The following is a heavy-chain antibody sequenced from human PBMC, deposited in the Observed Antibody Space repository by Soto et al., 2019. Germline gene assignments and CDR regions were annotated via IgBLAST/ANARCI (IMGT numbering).Heavy chain of an antibody. J-gene: IGHJ3*02. V-gene: IGHV4-31*03. Sequence: QVQLQESGPGLVKPSQTLSLTCTVSGGSIRNGGYYWSWIRQHPGKGLEWIGYIYYSGSTYYNPSLKRRVTISVEPSKNQFSLNLSSVTAADTAVYYCARDGTGNLGAFDIWGQGTMVTVSS. CDR1: GGSIRNGGYY. D-gene: IGHD2-8*02. CDR2: IYYSGST. CDR3: ARDGTGNLGAFDI.